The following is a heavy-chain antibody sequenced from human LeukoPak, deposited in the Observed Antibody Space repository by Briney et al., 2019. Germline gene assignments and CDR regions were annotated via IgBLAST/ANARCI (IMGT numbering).Heavy chain of an antibody. D-gene: IGHD5-18*01. V-gene: IGHV4-61*02. CDR2: IYTSGST. Sequence: SETLSLTCTVSGGSIRSGSYYWSWIRQPAGKGLEWIGRIYTSGSTNYNPSLKSRVTISVDTSKNQFSLKLSSVTAADTAVYYCGGSAWIQLWLGAFDIWGQGTMVTVSS. CDR3: GGSAWIQLWLGAFDI. CDR1: GGSIRSGSYY. J-gene: IGHJ3*02.